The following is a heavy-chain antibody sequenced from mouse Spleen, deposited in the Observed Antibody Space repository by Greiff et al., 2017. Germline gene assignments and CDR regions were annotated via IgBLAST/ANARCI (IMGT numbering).Heavy chain of an antibody. V-gene: IGHV5-12*01. Sequence: EVKLMESGGGLVQPGGSLKLSCAASGFTFSDYYMYWVRQTPEKRLEWVAYISNGGGSTYYPDTVKGRFTISRDNAKNTLYLQMSRLKSEDTAMYYCARGGNHYAMDYWGQGTSVTVSS. D-gene: IGHD2-1*01. J-gene: IGHJ4*01. CDR1: GFTFSDYY. CDR2: ISNGGGST. CDR3: ARGGNHYAMDY.